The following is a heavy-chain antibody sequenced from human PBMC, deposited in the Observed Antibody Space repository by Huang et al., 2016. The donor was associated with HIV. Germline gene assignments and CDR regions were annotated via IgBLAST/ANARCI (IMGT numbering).Heavy chain of an antibody. D-gene: IGHD2-21*01. Sequence: QVQLVQSGAEVKKPGASVKVSCKASGYSFTTYARHWVRPAPGHRLEWMGWINPGNGNTNYSQKFQGRVTITRDTSASTVYMEVSSLTFEDTAVYYCAREFVIFGAPLWPAYWGQGTLISVSS. CDR1: GYSFTTYA. V-gene: IGHV1-3*01. J-gene: IGHJ4*02. CDR3: AREFVIFGAPLWPAY. CDR2: INPGNGNT.